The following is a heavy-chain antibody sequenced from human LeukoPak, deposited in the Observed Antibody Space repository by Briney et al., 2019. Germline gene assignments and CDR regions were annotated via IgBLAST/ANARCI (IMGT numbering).Heavy chain of an antibody. CDR1: GGSFNGSF. Sequence: PSETLSVTCAVYGGSFNGSFWSWIRQPPGKGLEWIGEIDNRGDANYNPSLKSRVTISLDTSKNQFSLRLTSVTAADTAMYHCARGHRYRSCWQRRGGYDYWGQGTLVTVSS. D-gene: IGHD6-13*01. CDR3: ARGHRYRSCWQRRGGYDY. CDR2: IDNRGDA. J-gene: IGHJ4*02. V-gene: IGHV4-34*01.